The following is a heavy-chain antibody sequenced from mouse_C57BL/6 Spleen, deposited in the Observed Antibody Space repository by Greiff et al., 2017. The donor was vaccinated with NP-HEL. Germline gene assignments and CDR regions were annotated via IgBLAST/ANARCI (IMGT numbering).Heavy chain of an antibody. J-gene: IGHJ1*03. D-gene: IGHD1-1*01. CDR1: GYTFTSYW. CDR3: AREGITTGYFDV. V-gene: IGHV1-50*01. CDR2: IDPSDSYT. Sequence: QVQLQQPGAELVKPGASVKLSCKASGYTFTSYWMQWVKQRPGQGLEWIGEIDPSDSYTNYNQKFKGKATLTVDTSSSTAYMQLSSLTSEDSAVYYCAREGITTGYFDVWGTGTTVTVSS.